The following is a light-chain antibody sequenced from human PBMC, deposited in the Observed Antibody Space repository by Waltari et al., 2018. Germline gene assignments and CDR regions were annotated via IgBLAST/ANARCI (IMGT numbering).Light chain of an antibody. V-gene: IGKV3-11*01. Sequence: EMVMTQPAAMPSLSRGGGATPSCRASQSVSSYLAWYQQKPGQAPRLLIYDASNRAACIPARFSGSGSGTDFTLTISSLEPEDFAVYYCQQRSNWPITFGQGTRLEIK. J-gene: IGKJ5*01. CDR1: QSVSSY. CDR2: DAS. CDR3: QQRSNWPIT.